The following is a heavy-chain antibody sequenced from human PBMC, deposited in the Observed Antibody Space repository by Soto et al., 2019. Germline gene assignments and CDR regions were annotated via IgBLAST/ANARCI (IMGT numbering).Heavy chain of an antibody. V-gene: IGHV3-74*01. D-gene: IGHD5-12*01. CDR2: INSDGSST. CDR1: GFTFSSYW. CDR3: ARIAGKWLRAFDI. J-gene: IGHJ3*02. Sequence: VQLVESGGGLVQPGGSLRLSCAASGFTFSSYWMHWVRQAPGKGLVWVSRINSDGSSTSYADSVKGRFTISRDNAKNTLYLQMNSLRAEDTAVYYCARIAGKWLRAFDIWGQGTMVTVSS.